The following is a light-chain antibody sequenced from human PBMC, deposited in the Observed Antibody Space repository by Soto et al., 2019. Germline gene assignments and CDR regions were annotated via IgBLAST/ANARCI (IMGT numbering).Light chain of an antibody. Sequence: QSALTQSASVSGSPGQSITISCTGTSSDVGSYNLVSWYQQHPGKAPELMIYEGSKRPSGVSNRFSGSKSGNTASLTISGLQAEDEADYYCCSYAGSSTFVFGTGTKVTVL. CDR2: EGS. CDR1: SSDVGSYNL. V-gene: IGLV2-23*01. CDR3: CSYAGSSTFV. J-gene: IGLJ1*01.